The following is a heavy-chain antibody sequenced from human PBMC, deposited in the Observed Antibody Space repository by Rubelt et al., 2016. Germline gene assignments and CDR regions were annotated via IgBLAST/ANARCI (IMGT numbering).Heavy chain of an antibody. J-gene: IGHJ4*02. Sequence: GQGLEWMGRIIPILGIANYAQKFQGRDTITADKSTSTAYMELSSLRSEDTAVYYCARSSGSNYFDYWCQGTLVTVSS. D-gene: IGHD6-25*01. CDR2: IIPILGIA. V-gene: IGHV1-69*02. CDR3: ARSSGSNYFDY.